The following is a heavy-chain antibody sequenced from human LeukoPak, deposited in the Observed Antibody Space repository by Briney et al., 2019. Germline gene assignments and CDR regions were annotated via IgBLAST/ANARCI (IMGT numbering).Heavy chain of an antibody. CDR3: ASRYYYNLGSFPFDF. CDR2: IHNSGTT. CDR1: GGPFSGYF. D-gene: IGHD3-10*01. V-gene: IGHV4-34*01. Sequence: SETLSLTCAVSGGPFSGYFWSWIRQSSGKGLEWIGEIHNSGTTNYNPSLNSRVTISEDTSKNQFYLNLSSVTAADTAVYYCASRYYYNLGSFPFDFWGQETLVTVSS. J-gene: IGHJ4*02.